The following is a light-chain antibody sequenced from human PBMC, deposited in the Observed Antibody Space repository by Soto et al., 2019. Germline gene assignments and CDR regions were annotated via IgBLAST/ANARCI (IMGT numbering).Light chain of an antibody. CDR3: SSYAGTNTLV. CDR2: EVN. V-gene: IGLV2-8*01. CDR1: SSDVGGFDY. Sequence: QSVLTQPPSASVSPGQSVTISCTGTSSDVGGFDYVSWYQQYPGKAPRLMIYEVNERPSGVPDRFSGSKSGNTASLTVSGLRAEDEADYYCSSYAGTNTLVFGGGTKVTVL. J-gene: IGLJ3*02.